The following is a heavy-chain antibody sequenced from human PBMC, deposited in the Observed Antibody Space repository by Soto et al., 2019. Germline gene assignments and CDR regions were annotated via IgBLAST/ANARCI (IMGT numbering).Heavy chain of an antibody. V-gene: IGHV1-69*13. Sequence: ASVKVSCKASGGTFSSYAISWVRQAPGQGLEWMGGIIPIFGTANYAQKFQGRVTITADESTSTAYMELSSLRSEDTAVYYCASGDYYDSSGSIQGFDYWGQGTLVTVSS. D-gene: IGHD3-22*01. CDR3: ASGDYYDSSGSIQGFDY. J-gene: IGHJ4*02. CDR2: IIPIFGTA. CDR1: GGTFSSYA.